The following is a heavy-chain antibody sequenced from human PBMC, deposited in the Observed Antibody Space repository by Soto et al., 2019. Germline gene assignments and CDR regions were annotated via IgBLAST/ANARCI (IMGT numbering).Heavy chain of an antibody. CDR3: ARGQRFSDWFDP. J-gene: IGHJ5*02. V-gene: IGHV4-4*07. CDR1: GGAINSYY. CDR2: IYSSGST. Sequence: QVDLQESGPGLVKPSETLSLTCTVPGGAINSYYWTWIRQPAGRGLEWIGRIYSSGSTKYNPSLQSRVTMSLDTSKNQFSLRLTSVTAADTAVYYCARGQRFSDWFDPWGQGTLVTVSS. D-gene: IGHD3-3*01.